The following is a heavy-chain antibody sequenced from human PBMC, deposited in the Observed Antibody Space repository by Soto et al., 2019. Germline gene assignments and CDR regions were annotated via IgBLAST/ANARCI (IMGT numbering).Heavy chain of an antibody. Sequence: QVQLVQSGAEVKKSGASVKVSCKASGYTFTSHDINWVRQATGQGLEWMRWMNPNSGNTGYAQKFQGRVTMTRNTSINTAYMELSSLRSEATAVYYWARWDYGDYARFDYWGQGTLVTVSS. CDR1: GYTFTSHD. D-gene: IGHD4-17*01. J-gene: IGHJ4*02. V-gene: IGHV1-8*01. CDR2: MNPNSGNT. CDR3: ARWDYGDYARFDY.